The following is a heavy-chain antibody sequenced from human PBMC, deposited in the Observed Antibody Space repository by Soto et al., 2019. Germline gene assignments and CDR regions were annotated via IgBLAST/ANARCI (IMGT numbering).Heavy chain of an antibody. V-gene: IGHV3-23*01. Sequence: GGSLRLSCAASGFTFSSYAMSWVRQAPGKGLEWVSAISGRGGSTYYADSVKGRFTISRDNSKNTLYLQRNSRSAEDTAVYYCAKDHTYIVVVPAAPYDAFDIWGQGTMVTVSS. CDR3: AKDHTYIVVVPAAPYDAFDI. J-gene: IGHJ3*02. D-gene: IGHD2-2*01. CDR1: GFTFSSYA. CDR2: ISGRGGST.